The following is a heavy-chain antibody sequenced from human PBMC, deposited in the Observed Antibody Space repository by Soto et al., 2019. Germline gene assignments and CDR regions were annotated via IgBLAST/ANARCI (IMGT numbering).Heavy chain of an antibody. CDR2: MYHGGRT. CDR3: ARDNGYVTNGVCPIFDF. CDR1: GDSVTNYF. V-gene: IGHV4-59*02. J-gene: IGHJ4*02. Sequence: PSGTLALTCSVSGDSVTNYFWSWMLQRPGKGLEWIGHMYHGGRTNYSPSLKSRVTMPLDSSRNQFSLNLSSVTAADTAVYFCARDNGYVTNGVCPIFDFWGQGLLVTVSS. D-gene: IGHD2-8*01.